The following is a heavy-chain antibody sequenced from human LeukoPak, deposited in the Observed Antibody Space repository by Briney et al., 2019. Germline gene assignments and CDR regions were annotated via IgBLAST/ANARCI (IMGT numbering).Heavy chain of an antibody. V-gene: IGHV4-59*01. CDR2: IYYSGST. CDR3: ARERMSGMDV. CDR1: GGSISSDY. D-gene: IGHD2-8*01. Sequence: SETLSLTCTVSGGSISSDYWSWIRQPPGKGLEWIGYIYYSGSTNYNPSLKSRVTISVDTSKNQFSLKLSSVTAADTAVYYCARERMSGMDVCGQGTTVTVSS. J-gene: IGHJ6*02.